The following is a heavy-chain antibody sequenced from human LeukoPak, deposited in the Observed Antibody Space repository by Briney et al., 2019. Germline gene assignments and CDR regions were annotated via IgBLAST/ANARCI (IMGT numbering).Heavy chain of an antibody. CDR1: GFIFNSYW. CDR3: ARGIWVTF. J-gene: IGHJ4*02. CDR2: IKQDGSEK. V-gene: IGHV3-7*01. D-gene: IGHD2-15*01. Sequence: PGGSPRLSCAASGFIFNSYWMGWVRQAPGKGLEWVANIKQDGSEKYYVDSVKGRFTISRDSAENSVYLQMDSLRDEDTAIYYCARGIWVTFRGQGALVTVSS.